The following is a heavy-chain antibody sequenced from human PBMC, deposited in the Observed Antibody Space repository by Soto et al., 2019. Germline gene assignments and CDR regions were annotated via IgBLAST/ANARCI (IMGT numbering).Heavy chain of an antibody. CDR2: INAGNGNT. D-gene: IGHD3-10*01. CDR3: ASPTMVRGVTNYFDY. J-gene: IGHJ4*02. Sequence: ASVKVSCKASGYTFTSYAMHWVRQAPGQRLEWMGWINAGNGNTKYSQKFQGRVTITRDTSASTAYMELSSLRSEDTAVYYCASPTMVRGVTNYFDYWGQGTLVTVSS. CDR1: GYTFTSYA. V-gene: IGHV1-3*01.